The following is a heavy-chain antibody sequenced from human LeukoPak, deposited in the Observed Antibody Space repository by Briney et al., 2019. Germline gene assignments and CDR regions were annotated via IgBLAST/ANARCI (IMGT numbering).Heavy chain of an antibody. CDR3: ARAKRAYDFWSGYLGY. D-gene: IGHD3-3*01. J-gene: IGHJ4*02. V-gene: IGHV1-18*01. Sequence: ASVKVSCKASGYTFTSYGISWVRQAPGQGLEWMGWISAYNGNTSYAQKLQGRVTMTTDTSTSTAYMELRSLRSDDTAVYYCARAKRAYDFWSGYLGYWGQGTLVTVSS. CDR1: GYTFTSYG. CDR2: ISAYNGNT.